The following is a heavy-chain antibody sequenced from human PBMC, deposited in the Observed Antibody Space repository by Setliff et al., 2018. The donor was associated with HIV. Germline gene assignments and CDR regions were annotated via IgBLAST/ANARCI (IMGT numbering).Heavy chain of an antibody. J-gene: IGHJ4*02. CDR3: ASHFGYCSSTSCEGY. D-gene: IGHD2-2*01. CDR1: GFAFSDYD. Sequence: PGGSLRLSCATSGFAFSDYDFHWVRQVTGEGLEWVSAIGTGGDTYYADSVKGRFTISRENAKNSLYLQMNNVRAGDTAVYYCASHFGYCSSTSCEGYWGQGALVTVSS. CDR2: IGTGGDT. V-gene: IGHV3-13*01.